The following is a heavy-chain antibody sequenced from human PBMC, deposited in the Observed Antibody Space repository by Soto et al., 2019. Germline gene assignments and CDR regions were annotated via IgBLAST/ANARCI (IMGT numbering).Heavy chain of an antibody. CDR3: GSIIKQNIVVDYHVRFDP. V-gene: IGHV4-61*01. D-gene: IGHD2-15*01. Sequence: QVQLQESGPGLVKPSETLSLTCTVSGGSVSSGSYYWSWIRQPPGKGLEWIGYIYYSGSTNYNPSIKRRVTRSVATSKNQFSLKLRSLTAADTAVYYCGSIIKQNIVVDYHVRFDPWGQGTLVTVSS. CDR2: IYYSGST. J-gene: IGHJ5*02. CDR1: GGSVSSGSYY.